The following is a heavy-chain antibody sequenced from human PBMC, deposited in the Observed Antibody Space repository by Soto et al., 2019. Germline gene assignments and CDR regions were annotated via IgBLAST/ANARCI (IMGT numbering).Heavy chain of an antibody. D-gene: IGHD1-26*01. J-gene: IGHJ3*02. Sequence: ASVKVSCKASVDTFTTDGSSWVRQAPGQGLEWMGWISGYNDNTKYAQKLQGRVTMTTDTSTSTAYMELRSLRSDDTAVYYCAREGGRSNGGGSYLSFGDDAFDIWGQGTMVTVSS. CDR1: VDTFTTDG. CDR2: ISGYNDNT. CDR3: AREGGRSNGGGSYLSFGDDAFDI. V-gene: IGHV1-18*01.